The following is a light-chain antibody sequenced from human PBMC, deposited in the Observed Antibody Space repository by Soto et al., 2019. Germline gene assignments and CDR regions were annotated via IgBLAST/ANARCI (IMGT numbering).Light chain of an antibody. J-gene: IGKJ2*01. CDR3: QQYGTSPYT. V-gene: IGKV3-20*01. Sequence: ETVLTQSPGTLSLSPGERATLSCRASQSVSSSYLAWYQQKLGQAPRLLIYAASSRATGIPDRFSGSGSGTDFTLTISRLEPEDFAVYYCQQYGTSPYTFGQGTKLEIK. CDR2: AAS. CDR1: QSVSSSY.